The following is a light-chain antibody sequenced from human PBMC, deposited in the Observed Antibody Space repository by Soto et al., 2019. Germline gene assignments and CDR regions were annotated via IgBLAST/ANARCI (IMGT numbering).Light chain of an antibody. J-gene: IGKJ1*01. Sequence: EIVLTQSPATLSLSPGERATLSCRASQSVSSYLASYQQKPGQAPRLLIYDASNRATGIPARFSGSGSGTDFTLTISSLEPEDFAVYYCQQRSNWPKTFGQGTKVDIK. V-gene: IGKV3-11*01. CDR2: DAS. CDR1: QSVSSY. CDR3: QQRSNWPKT.